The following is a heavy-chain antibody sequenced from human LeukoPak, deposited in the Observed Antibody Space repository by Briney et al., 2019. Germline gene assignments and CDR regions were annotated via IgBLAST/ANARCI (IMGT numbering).Heavy chain of an antibody. CDR2: MNPNSGNT. D-gene: IGHD2-2*01. CDR3: ATDLGVVPAAMPGGY. Sequence: GASVKVSCKASGYTFTSYDINWVRQATGQGLEWMGWMNPNSGNTGYAQKFQGRVTITRNTSISTAYMELSSLRSEDTAVYYCATDLGVVPAAMPGGYWGQGTLVTVSS. J-gene: IGHJ4*02. V-gene: IGHV1-8*03. CDR1: GYTFTSYD.